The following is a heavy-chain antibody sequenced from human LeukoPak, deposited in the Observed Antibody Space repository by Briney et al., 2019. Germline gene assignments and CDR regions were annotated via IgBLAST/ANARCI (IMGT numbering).Heavy chain of an antibody. V-gene: IGHV1-8*03. Sequence: GESLKISCKASGYTFTSYDINWVRQATGQGLEWMGWMNPKSGNTGHAQKFQGRVTITRDTSISTVYMELSSLRSEDTAVYFCARKGLGDYWGQGTLVTVSS. D-gene: IGHD3-16*01. CDR3: ARKGLGDY. CDR2: MNPKSGNT. CDR1: GYTFTSYD. J-gene: IGHJ4*02.